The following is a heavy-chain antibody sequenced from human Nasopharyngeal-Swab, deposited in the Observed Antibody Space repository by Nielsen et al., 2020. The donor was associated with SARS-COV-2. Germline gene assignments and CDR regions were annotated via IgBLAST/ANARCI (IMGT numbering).Heavy chain of an antibody. Sequence: ASVKVSCKASGGTLNNNAINWVRQATGQGLEWMGWMNPNSGDTGYAQKFQGRVTMTRNTSIGTAYMELSSLRSEDTAVYYCARGIVGLDYWGQGTLVTVSS. D-gene: IGHD1-26*01. CDR2: MNPNSGDT. J-gene: IGHJ4*02. CDR1: GGTLNNNA. V-gene: IGHV1-8*01. CDR3: ARGIVGLDY.